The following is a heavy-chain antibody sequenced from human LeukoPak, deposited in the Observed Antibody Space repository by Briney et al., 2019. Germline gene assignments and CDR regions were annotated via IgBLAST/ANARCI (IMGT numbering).Heavy chain of an antibody. CDR1: GFTFGSHW. CDR3: ARGPHNANFYAGDC. D-gene: IGHD2-21*01. Sequence: PGGSLRLSCAASGFTFGSHWMHWVRQAPGKGLVWVSRINSDGGSTSYADSVKGRFTISRDNAKNTLYLQMDSLRAEDTAVYYCARGPHNANFYAGDCWGQGTLVTVSS. V-gene: IGHV3-74*01. J-gene: IGHJ4*02. CDR2: INSDGGST.